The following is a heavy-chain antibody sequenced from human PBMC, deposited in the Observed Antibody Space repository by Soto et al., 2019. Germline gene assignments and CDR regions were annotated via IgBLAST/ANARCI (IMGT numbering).Heavy chain of an antibody. CDR1: GFTFSYDG. D-gene: IGHD3-10*01. CDR3: TRRRKQAYASGTYYKTFAMDV. CDR2: TSGDGVNK. V-gene: IGHV3-48*03. J-gene: IGHJ6*02. Sequence: PGGSPSLSCHGLGFTFSYDGISWVRQAPGKGLEMGSFTSGDGVNKHYADAYTGLFTITRDNAKTSHNPKMNSLRGDDPGVYYCTRRRKQAYASGTYYKTFAMDVWGQGTSVTVSS.